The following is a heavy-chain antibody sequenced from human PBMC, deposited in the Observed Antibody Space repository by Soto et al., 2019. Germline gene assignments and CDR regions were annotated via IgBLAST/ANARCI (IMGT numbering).Heavy chain of an antibody. V-gene: IGHV4-59*01. CDR1: GGSISNYY. Sequence: QVQLQESGPGLVKPSETLSLTCDVSGGSISNYYWAWMRQPPGKGLEWIGYIYYIGTTHYTPSLERRVSMAVDTSKNQFSLKLTSVTAADTAVYYCARGGSDSWWSFDLWGRGTLVTVSA. CDR3: ARGGSDSWWSFDL. J-gene: IGHJ2*01. D-gene: IGHD6-25*01. CDR2: IYYIGTT.